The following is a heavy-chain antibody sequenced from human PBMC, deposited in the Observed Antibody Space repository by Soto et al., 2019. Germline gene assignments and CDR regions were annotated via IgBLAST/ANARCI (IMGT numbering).Heavy chain of an antibody. CDR1: GFTFDEYA. J-gene: IGHJ4*02. D-gene: IGHD3-22*01. CDR3: AREIYDDYDSSGFDH. CDR2: INWNGGSK. Sequence: PGGSLRLSCAASGFTFDEYALTWVRQAPGKGLEWVAGINWNGGSKGYADSVKGRFTISRDNAKSSLYLQMNSLRAEDTAVYYCAREIYDDYDSSGFDHWGQETLFTVSS. V-gene: IGHV3-20*04.